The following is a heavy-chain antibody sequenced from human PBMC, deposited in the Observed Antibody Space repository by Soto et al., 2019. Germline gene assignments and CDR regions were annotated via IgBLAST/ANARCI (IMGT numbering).Heavy chain of an antibody. J-gene: IGHJ1*01. D-gene: IGHD3-9*01. Sequence: ASVKVSCKASGYTFTSYAMHWVRQAPGQRPEWMGWINAGNGNTKYSQKFQGRVTITRDTSASTAYMELSSLRSEDTAVYYCARPTFFSDWFFQHWGQGTLVTVSS. CDR3: ARPTFFSDWFFQH. V-gene: IGHV1-3*01. CDR1: GYTFTSYA. CDR2: INAGNGNT.